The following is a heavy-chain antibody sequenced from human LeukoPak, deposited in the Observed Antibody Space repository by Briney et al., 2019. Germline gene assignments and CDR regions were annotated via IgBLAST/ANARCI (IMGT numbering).Heavy chain of an antibody. CDR2: INHSGST. D-gene: IGHD4-17*01. V-gene: IGHV4-34*01. CDR1: GGSFSGYY. J-gene: IGHJ5*02. Sequence: SETLSLTCAVYGGSFSGYYWSWIRQPPGKGLEWIGEINHSGSTNYNPSLKSRVTISVDTSKNQFSLKLSSVTAADTAVYYCARDRTDYGDYANWFDPWGQGTLVTVSS. CDR3: ARDRTDYGDYANWFDP.